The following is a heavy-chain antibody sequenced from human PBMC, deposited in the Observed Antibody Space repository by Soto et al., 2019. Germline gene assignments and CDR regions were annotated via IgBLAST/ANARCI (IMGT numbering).Heavy chain of an antibody. CDR2: ISGSGGDT. V-gene: IGHV3-23*01. CDR3: AKGDFVSRGSCAAYYYSLDV. CDR1: GFTFGNYA. J-gene: IGHJ6*03. Sequence: EVNLLESGGGLVQPGGSLRLSCVASGFTFGNYAMSWVRLAPGKGLEWVSSISGSGGDTYYADSVKGRFTISRDNSRNTVVLQMNSLRVEDMAAFDCAKGDFVSRGSCAAYYYSLDVWGQGTPVTVSS. D-gene: IGHD1-26*01.